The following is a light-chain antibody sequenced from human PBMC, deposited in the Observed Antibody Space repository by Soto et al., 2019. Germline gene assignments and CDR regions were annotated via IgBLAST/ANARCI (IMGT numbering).Light chain of an antibody. CDR1: QNIRSD. V-gene: IGKV3-15*01. Sequence: ERVMTQSTATLSVSPGERATLSCRASQNIRSDLAWYQQKPGQAHRVIIYGASTRATGIPARFSGSESGTEFTLTISSLQSEDFAVYYGQQYNNWPPVTFGPGTKVDIK. CDR3: QQYNNWPPVT. CDR2: GAS. J-gene: IGKJ3*01.